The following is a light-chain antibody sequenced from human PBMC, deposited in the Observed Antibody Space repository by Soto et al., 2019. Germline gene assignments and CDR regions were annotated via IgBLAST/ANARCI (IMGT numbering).Light chain of an antibody. Sequence: QSVLTQPASVSGSPGQSITISCTGTSSDVGGYEFVSWYQQHPDNAPKLIIYDVSDRPSGESSRFSGSKSANTASLTISGLQAEDEADYYCSSYTSSGTYVFGTGNKVTVL. CDR1: SSDVGGYEF. CDR3: SSYTSSGTYV. J-gene: IGLJ1*01. CDR2: DVS. V-gene: IGLV2-14*01.